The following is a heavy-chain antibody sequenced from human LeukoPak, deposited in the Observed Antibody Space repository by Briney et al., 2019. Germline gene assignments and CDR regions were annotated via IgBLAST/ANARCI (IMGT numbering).Heavy chain of an antibody. V-gene: IGHV1-8*01. CDR3: ARSRGVYGSGSYLWFDP. J-gene: IGHJ5*02. CDR2: MNPNSGNT. CDR1: GYTFTSYD. Sequence: ASVKVSCKASGYTFTSYDINWVRQATGQGLEWMGWMNPNSGNTGYAQKFQGRVTMTRNTAISTAYMELSSLRSEDTAVYYCARSRGVYGSGSYLWFDPWGQGTLVTVSS. D-gene: IGHD3-10*01.